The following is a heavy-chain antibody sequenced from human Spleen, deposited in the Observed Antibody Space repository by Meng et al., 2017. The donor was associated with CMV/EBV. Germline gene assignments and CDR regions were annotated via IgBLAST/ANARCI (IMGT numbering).Heavy chain of an antibody. CDR1: GFTFNTYW. Sequence: GGSLRLSCAASGFTFNTYWMHWVRQAPGKGLVWVSRITSDGSSTTYADSVKGRFTISRDNAKNTLYLQMNSLGAEDTAVYYCARSIVVGFDYWGQGTLVTVSS. V-gene: IGHV3-74*01. CDR2: ITSDGSST. D-gene: IGHD3-22*01. J-gene: IGHJ4*02. CDR3: ARSIVVGFDY.